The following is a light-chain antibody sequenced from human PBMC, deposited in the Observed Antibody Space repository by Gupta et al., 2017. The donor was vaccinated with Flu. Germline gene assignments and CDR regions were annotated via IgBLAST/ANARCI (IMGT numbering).Light chain of an antibody. V-gene: IGKV1-27*01. Sequence: DVQMTQSQSSLSASVGDKVTITCQASHNVGSYVAWYQQREGKVPSLLIYEASILHSGVPSRFSGSGSETDFALTIDGLQTEDAATYYCQKYNSAPGPFGQGTKVEV. CDR1: HNVGSY. CDR3: QKYNSAPGP. J-gene: IGKJ1*01. CDR2: EAS.